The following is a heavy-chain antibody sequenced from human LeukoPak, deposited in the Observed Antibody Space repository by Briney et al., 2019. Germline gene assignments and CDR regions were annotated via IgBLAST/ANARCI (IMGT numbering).Heavy chain of an antibody. CDR3: AKDWNYDILTGYRYYYYYMDV. V-gene: IGHV3-30*02. CDR1: GFTFSSYG. D-gene: IGHD3-9*01. Sequence: GRSLRLSCAASGFTFSSYGMHWVRQAPGKGLEWVAFIRYDGSNKYYADSVKGRFTISRDNSKNTLYLQMNSLRAEDTAVYYCAKDWNYDILTGYRYYYYYMDVWGKGTTVTISS. CDR2: IRYDGSNK. J-gene: IGHJ6*03.